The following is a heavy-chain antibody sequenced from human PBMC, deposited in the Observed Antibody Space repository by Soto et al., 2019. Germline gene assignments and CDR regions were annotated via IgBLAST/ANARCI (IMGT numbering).Heavy chain of an antibody. Sequence: GGALRLSCAASGFTFSSYAIHWVRQAPGKGLEWVADVSFDGSHKTYAVPVRGRFTISRDNSKKTVYLQMNSLRAEDTALYYCVKIGDAVSGYFDFWGQGTHVTGAS. D-gene: IGHD3-3*01. CDR2: VSFDGSHK. CDR1: GFTFSSYA. CDR3: VKIGDAVSGYFDF. V-gene: IGHV3-30*18. J-gene: IGHJ5*01.